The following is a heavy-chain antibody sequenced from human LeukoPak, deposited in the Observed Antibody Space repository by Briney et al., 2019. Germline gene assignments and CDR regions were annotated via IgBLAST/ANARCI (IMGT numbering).Heavy chain of an antibody. V-gene: IGHV4-34*01. CDR3: ARGHMSGYLPFYYYYYMDV. Sequence: NTSETLSLTCAAYGGSFSGYYWSWIRQPPGKGLEWIGEINHSGSTNYNPSLKSGVTISVDTSKNQFSLKLSSVTAADTAVYYCARGHMSGYLPFYYYYYMDVWGKGTTVTVSS. CDR2: INHSGST. CDR1: GGSFSGYY. D-gene: IGHD3-3*01. J-gene: IGHJ6*03.